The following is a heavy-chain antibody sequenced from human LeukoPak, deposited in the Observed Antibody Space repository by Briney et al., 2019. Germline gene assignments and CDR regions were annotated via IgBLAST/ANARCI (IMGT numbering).Heavy chain of an antibody. D-gene: IGHD6-19*01. Sequence: PGGSLRLSCGASGFTFSSYAMSWVRQAPGKGLEWVSSISSSSSYIYYADSVKGRFTISRDNAKNSLYLQMNSLRAEDTAVYYCTSHGGSIAVAGTNDPWGQGTLVTVSS. J-gene: IGHJ5*02. V-gene: IGHV3-21*01. CDR3: TSHGGSIAVAGTNDP. CDR1: GFTFSSYA. CDR2: ISSSSSYI.